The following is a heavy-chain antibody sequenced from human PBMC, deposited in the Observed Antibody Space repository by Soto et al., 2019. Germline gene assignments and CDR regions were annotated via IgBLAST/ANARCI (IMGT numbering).Heavy chain of an antibody. Sequence: ASVKVSFKASGYTFSSSYMHWVRQAPGQGLEWMGVINPSAGSTSYAQKFQGRVTMTRDTSTSTVYMELNSLRSQDTAVYWCARDMGTTGATLNYWGQGTLVTVSS. CDR3: ARDMGTTGATLNY. J-gene: IGHJ4*02. CDR2: INPSAGST. CDR1: GYTFSSSY. D-gene: IGHD7-27*01. V-gene: IGHV1-46*01.